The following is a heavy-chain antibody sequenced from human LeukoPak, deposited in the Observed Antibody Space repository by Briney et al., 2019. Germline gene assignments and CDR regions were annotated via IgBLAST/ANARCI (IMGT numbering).Heavy chain of an antibody. CDR3: ARDRYGSGDY. CDR1: GFTFSDYY. J-gene: IGHJ4*02. V-gene: IGHV3-64*01. CDR2: ISSNGDST. Sequence: GGSLRLSCAASGFTFSDYYMSWIRQAPGKGLEYVSAISSNGDSTYYVNSVKGRFTISRDNSKNTVYLQMGSLRAEDMAVYYCARDRYGSGDYWGQGTLVTVSS. D-gene: IGHD3-10*01.